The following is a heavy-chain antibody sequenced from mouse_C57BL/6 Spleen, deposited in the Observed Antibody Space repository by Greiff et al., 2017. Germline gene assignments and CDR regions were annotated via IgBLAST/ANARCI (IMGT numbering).Heavy chain of an antibody. CDR1: GYTFTSYW. CDR3: ARSLDSSGYGY. Sequence: VQLQQPGAELVKPGASVKMSCKASGYTFTSYWITWVKQRPGQGLEWIGDSYPGSGSTNYNEKFKSKATLTVDTSSSTAYMQLSSLTSEDSAVYYCARSLDSSGYGYWGQGTTLTVSS. D-gene: IGHD3-2*02. J-gene: IGHJ2*01. V-gene: IGHV1-55*01. CDR2: SYPGSGST.